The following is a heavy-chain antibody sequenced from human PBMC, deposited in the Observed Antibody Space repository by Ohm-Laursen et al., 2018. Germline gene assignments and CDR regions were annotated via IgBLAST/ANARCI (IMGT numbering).Heavy chain of an antibody. D-gene: IGHD3-16*01. J-gene: IGHJ6*02. Sequence: SLRLSCAASGFTFSDYYMSWIRQAPGKGLEWVSYISSSGSTIYYADSVKGRFTISRDNAKNSLYLQMNSLRAEDTAVYYCAKGQPILITFGGARMDVWGQGTTVTVSS. CDR1: GFTFSDYY. CDR3: AKGQPILITFGGARMDV. V-gene: IGHV3-11*01. CDR2: ISSSGSTI.